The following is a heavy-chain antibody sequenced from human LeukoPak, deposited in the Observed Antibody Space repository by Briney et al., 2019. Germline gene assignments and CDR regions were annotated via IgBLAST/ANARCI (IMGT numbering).Heavy chain of an antibody. CDR3: ARDDGSSWYYYYYMDV. CDR1: GYTFTGYY. D-gene: IGHD6-13*01. J-gene: IGHJ6*03. CDR2: INPNSGGT. V-gene: IGHV1-2*02. Sequence: ASVKVSCKASGYTFTGYYMHWVRQPPGQGLEWMGWINPNSGGTNYAQKFQGRVTMTRDTSISTAYMELSRLRSDDTAVYYCARDDGSSWYYYYYMDVWGKGTTVTISS.